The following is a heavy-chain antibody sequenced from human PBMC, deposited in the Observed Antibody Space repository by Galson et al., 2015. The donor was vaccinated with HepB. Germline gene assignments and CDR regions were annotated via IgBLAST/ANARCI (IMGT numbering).Heavy chain of an antibody. V-gene: IGHV4-59*08. CDR2: IYYSGST. D-gene: IGHD6-13*01. CDR3: ASGRDSRGFWADY. CDR1: GGSISSYY. J-gene: IGHJ4*02. Sequence: SETLSLTCTVSGGSISSYYWSWIRQPPGKGLEWIGYIYYSGSTNYNPSLKSRVTISVDTSKNQFSLKLSSVTAADTAVYYCASGRDSRGFWADYWGQGTLVTVSS.